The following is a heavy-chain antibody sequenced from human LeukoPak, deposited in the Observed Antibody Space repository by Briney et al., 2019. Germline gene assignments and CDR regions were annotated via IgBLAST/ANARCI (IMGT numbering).Heavy chain of an antibody. CDR3: AGRTYHFDY. J-gene: IGHJ4*02. CDR1: GFTFSSYA. CDR2: ISYDGSNK. Sequence: GGSLRLSCAASGFTFSSYAMSWVRQAPGKGLEWVAVISYDGSNKYYADSVKGRFTISRDNSKNTLYLQMNSLRAEDTAVYYCAGRTYHFDYWGQGTLVTVSS. D-gene: IGHD2-2*01. V-gene: IGHV3-30*03.